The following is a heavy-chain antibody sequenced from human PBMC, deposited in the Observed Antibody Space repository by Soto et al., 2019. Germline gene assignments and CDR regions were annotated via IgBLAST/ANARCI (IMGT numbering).Heavy chain of an antibody. J-gene: IGHJ6*02. CDR3: ALLRRRGYYYYYGMDV. D-gene: IGHD1-26*01. Sequence: QLQLQESGPGLVKPSETLSLTCTVSGGSISSSSYYWGWIRQPPGKGLEWIGSIYYSGSTYYNPSLKSRVTISVDTSKNQFSLKLSSVTAADTAVYYCALLRRRGYYYYYGMDVWGQGTTVTVSS. V-gene: IGHV4-39*01. CDR2: IYYSGST. CDR1: GGSISSSSYY.